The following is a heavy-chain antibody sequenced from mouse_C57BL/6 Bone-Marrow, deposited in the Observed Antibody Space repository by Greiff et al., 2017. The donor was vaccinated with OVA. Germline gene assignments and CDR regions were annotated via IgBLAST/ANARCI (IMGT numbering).Heavy chain of an antibody. Sequence: EVHLVESGGGLVQPGGSLKLSCAASGFTFSDYYMYWVRQTPEKRLEWVAYISNGGGSTYYPDTVKGRFTISRDNAKNTLYLQMSRLKSEDTAMYYCARPYAMDYWGQGTSVTVSS. CDR1: GFTFSDYY. J-gene: IGHJ4*01. CDR3: ARPYAMDY. V-gene: IGHV5-12*01. CDR2: ISNGGGST.